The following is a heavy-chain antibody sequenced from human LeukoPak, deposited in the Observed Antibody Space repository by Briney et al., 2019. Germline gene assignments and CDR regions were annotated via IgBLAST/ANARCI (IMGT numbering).Heavy chain of an antibody. CDR1: GNYW. Sequence: GGSLRLSCAASGNYWMHWVRQVPGKGLVWVSHINSDGSWTSYADSVKGRFTISRDNSKNTLYLQMNSLRAEDTAVYYCARGGRDYYDSSGYYLPFDYWGQGTLVTVSS. CDR3: ARGGRDYYDSSGYYLPFDY. J-gene: IGHJ4*02. D-gene: IGHD3-22*01. CDR2: INSDGSWT. V-gene: IGHV3-74*01.